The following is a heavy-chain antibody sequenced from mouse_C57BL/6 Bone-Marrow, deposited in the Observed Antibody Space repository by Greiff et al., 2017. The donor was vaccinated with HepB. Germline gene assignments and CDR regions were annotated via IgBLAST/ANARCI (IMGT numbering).Heavy chain of an antibody. Sequence: VQLQQSGAELARPGASVKLSCKASGYTFTSYGISWVKQRTGQGLEWIGEIYPRSCNTYYNEKFKGKAILTADKSSSTAYMELRSLTSEDSAVYFCARKKEAYYCNPAWFAYWGQGTLVTVSA. D-gene: IGHD2-10*01. CDR2: IYPRSCNT. CDR1: GYTFTSYG. J-gene: IGHJ3*01. V-gene: IGHV1-81*01. CDR3: ARKKEAYYCNPAWFAY.